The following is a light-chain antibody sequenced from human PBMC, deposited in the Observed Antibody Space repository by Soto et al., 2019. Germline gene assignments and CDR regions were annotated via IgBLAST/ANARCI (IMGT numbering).Light chain of an antibody. Sequence: IQMTQSPSSVSASVGDRVTITCRASQGIGTWLAWYQQKPGKAPKLLIYAASRLQSGVPSRFSGSGSGTDFILTINSLEPEDSATYYCQQANRYPLTFGQGTRLEIK. J-gene: IGKJ5*01. CDR2: AAS. CDR1: QGIGTW. CDR3: QQANRYPLT. V-gene: IGKV1-12*01.